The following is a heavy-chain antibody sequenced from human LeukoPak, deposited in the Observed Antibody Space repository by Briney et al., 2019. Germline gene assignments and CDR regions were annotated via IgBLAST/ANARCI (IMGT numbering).Heavy chain of an antibody. V-gene: IGHV3-23*01. CDR1: GFTFSSYA. J-gene: IGHJ6*02. CDR3: ARDLRRPAFYYYGMDV. CDR2: ISGSGGGT. Sequence: PGGSLRLSCAASGFTFSSYAMSWVRQAPGKGLEWVSAISGSGGGTYYADSAEGRFIISRDESKNTLFLQMNNLRAEDTAVYYCARDLRRPAFYYYGMDVWGQGTTVIVSS.